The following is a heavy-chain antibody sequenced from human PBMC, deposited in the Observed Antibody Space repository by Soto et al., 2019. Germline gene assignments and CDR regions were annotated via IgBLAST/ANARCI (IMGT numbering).Heavy chain of an antibody. CDR3: AREDVNYYGMDV. D-gene: IGHD3-10*02. CDR2: ISRSDNTI. CDR1: GFTFRTYE. J-gene: IGHJ6*02. Sequence: GVLRLSCASSGFTFRTYEMNWVLHAPGKGLEWFSYISRSDNTIHYADSVKGRFTISRDNAKNSLFLQMNSLRAEDTAVYYCAREDVNYYGMDVWGQGTTVTVS. V-gene: IGHV3-48*03.